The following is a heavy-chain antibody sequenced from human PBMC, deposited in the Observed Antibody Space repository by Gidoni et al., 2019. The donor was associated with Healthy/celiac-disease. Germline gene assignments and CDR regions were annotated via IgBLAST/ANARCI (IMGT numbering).Heavy chain of an antibody. D-gene: IGHD6-13*01. CDR2: IYYSGST. CDR1: GGSISSSSYY. V-gene: IGHV4-39*01. CDR3: ARGSSSSWYNWFDP. J-gene: IGHJ5*02. Sequence: QLQLQESGPGLVKPSETLSLTCTVSGGSISSSSYYWGWIRQPPGKGLEWFGSIYYSGSTAYNPSLKSRVTISVDTSKNQFSLKLSSVTAADTAVYYCARGSSSSWYNWFDPWGQGTLVTVSS.